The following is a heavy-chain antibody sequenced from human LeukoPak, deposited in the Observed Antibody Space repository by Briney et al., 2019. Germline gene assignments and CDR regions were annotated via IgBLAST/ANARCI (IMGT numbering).Heavy chain of an antibody. V-gene: IGHV4-39*01. CDR2: IYYSGSA. CDR3: ARRDVATACFDY. CDR1: GGSISSSSYY. D-gene: IGHD5-18*01. J-gene: IGHJ4*02. Sequence: SETLSPTCTVSGGSISSSSYYWGWIRQPPGKGLEWIGSIYYSGSAYYNPSLKSRVTISVDTSKKQFSLKLSSVTAADTAVYYCARRDVATACFDYWGQGTLVTVSS.